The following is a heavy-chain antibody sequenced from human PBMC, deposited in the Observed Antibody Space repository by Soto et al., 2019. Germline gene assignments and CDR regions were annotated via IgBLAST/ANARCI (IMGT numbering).Heavy chain of an antibody. CDR3: ARGQISNYDFWSGYRYYYGMDV. J-gene: IGHJ6*02. CDR2: INHSGST. V-gene: IGHV4-39*07. Sequence: SETLSLTCTVSGGSISGSSYYWSWIRQPPGKGLEWIGEINHSGSTNYNPSLKSRVTISVDTSKNQFSLKLSSVTAADTAVYYCARGQISNYDFWSGYRYYYGMDVWGQGTTVTVSS. D-gene: IGHD3-3*01. CDR1: GGSISGSSYY.